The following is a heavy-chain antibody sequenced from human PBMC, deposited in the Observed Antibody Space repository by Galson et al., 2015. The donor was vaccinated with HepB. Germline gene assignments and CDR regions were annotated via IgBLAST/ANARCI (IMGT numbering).Heavy chain of an antibody. V-gene: IGHV1-24*01. D-gene: IGHD1-1*01. J-gene: IGHJ3*02. CDR2: FDPEDGET. Sequence: SVKVSCKVSGYTLTELSMHWVRQAPGKGLEWMGGFDPEDGETIYAQKFQGRVTMTEDTSTDTAYMELSSLRSEDTAVYYCARNRGTTGTYSSVDAFDIWGQGTMVTVSS. CDR1: GYTLTELS. CDR3: ARNRGTTGTYSSVDAFDI.